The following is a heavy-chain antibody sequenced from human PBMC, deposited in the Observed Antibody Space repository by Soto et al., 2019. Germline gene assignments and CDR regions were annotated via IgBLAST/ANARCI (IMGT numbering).Heavy chain of an antibody. CDR3: ARDLDTAMSRGAFDI. CDR1: GGSISSGDYY. CDR2: IYHSGST. V-gene: IGHV4-30-4*01. Sequence: QVQLQESGPGLVKPSQTLSLTCTVSGGSISSGDYYWSWIRQPPGKGLEWIGYIYHSGSTYYNPSLKSRVPISVDMSKNQFSVKLSSVTAADTAVYFCARDLDTAMSRGAFDIWGQGTMVTVSS. J-gene: IGHJ3*02. D-gene: IGHD5-18*01.